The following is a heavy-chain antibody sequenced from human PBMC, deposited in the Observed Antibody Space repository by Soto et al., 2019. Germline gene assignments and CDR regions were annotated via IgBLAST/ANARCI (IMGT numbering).Heavy chain of an antibody. V-gene: IGHV1-18*01. D-gene: IGHD3-16*01. CDR1: GYSFNTYA. J-gene: IGHJ4*02. CDR3: ARGRTWGARDFDY. Sequence: ASVKVSCKASGYSFNTYAISWVRQAPGQGLEWMGWISAYNGHTDYAQKFQGRVTMTTDTSTNTVPMELRGLTSDDTAVYYCARGRTWGARDFDYWGQGTLVTVSS. CDR2: ISAYNGHT.